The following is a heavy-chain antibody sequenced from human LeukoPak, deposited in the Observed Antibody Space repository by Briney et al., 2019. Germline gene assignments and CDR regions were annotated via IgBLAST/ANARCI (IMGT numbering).Heavy chain of an antibody. Sequence: SETLSLTCAVYGGSFSGYYWSWIRQPPGKGLEWIGEINHSGSTNYNPSLKSRVTISVDTSKNQFSLKLSSVTAADTAVYYCARPPREPSITMVPGVSPFDYWGQGTLVTVPS. J-gene: IGHJ4*02. CDR3: ARPPREPSITMVPGVSPFDY. D-gene: IGHD3-10*01. CDR2: INHSGST. V-gene: IGHV4-34*01. CDR1: GGSFSGYY.